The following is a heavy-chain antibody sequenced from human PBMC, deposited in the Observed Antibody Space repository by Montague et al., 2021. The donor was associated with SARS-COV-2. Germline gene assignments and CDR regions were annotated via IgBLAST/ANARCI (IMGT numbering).Heavy chain of an antibody. J-gene: IGHJ4*02. CDR3: GFNSVAGAGDS. V-gene: IGHV3-7*01. CDR2: IKQDGSKT. CDR1: GLAISMYW. Sequence: SLRLSCAASGLAISMYWMTWVRQAPGKGLEWVANIKQDGSKTYYXDSVKGRFSISRDNTKNSLYLQLNSLRADDTAVYYCGFNSVAGAGDSLGQGTLVTVSS. D-gene: IGHD6-13*01.